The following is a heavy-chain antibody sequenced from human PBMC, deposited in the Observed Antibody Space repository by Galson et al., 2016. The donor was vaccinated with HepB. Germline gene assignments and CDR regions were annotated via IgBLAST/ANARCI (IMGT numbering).Heavy chain of an antibody. V-gene: IGHV3-15*01. CDR3: TTPTTGE. CDR2: IKSKTDGGSI. CDR1: GFTFTNAW. Sequence: SLRLSCAASGFTFTNAWMSWVRQAPGKGLEWVGRIKSKTDGGSIEYAAVVKGRFTISRDDSKNTLHLHMTSLRTDDTAMYYCTTPTTGEWCQGTLVTVS. J-gene: IGHJ4*02. D-gene: IGHD3-16*01.